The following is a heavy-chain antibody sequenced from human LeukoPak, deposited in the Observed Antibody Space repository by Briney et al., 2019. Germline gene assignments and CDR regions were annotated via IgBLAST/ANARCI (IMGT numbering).Heavy chain of an antibody. J-gene: IGHJ6*02. V-gene: IGHV3-15*01. CDR1: GFTFSNAW. D-gene: IGHD4-23*01. CDR2: IKSKTDGGTT. CDR3: TTGVAAHDYGGNIGVYYYYGMDV. Sequence: GGSLRLSCAASGFTFSNAWMSWVRQAPGKGLEWVGRIKSKTDGGTTDCAAPVKGRFTISRDDSKNTLYLQMNSLKTEDTAVYYCTTGVAAHDYGGNIGVYYYYGMDVWGQGTTVTVSS.